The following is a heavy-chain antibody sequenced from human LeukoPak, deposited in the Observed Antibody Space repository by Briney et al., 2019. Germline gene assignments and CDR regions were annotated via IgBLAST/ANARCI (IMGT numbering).Heavy chain of an antibody. D-gene: IGHD5-24*01. V-gene: IGHV4-34*01. CDR1: NGSISSYY. J-gene: IGHJ4*02. CDR2: INHSGST. CDR3: ARGREPYRRMATISGYFDY. Sequence: SETLSLTCTVSNGSISSYYWSWIRQPPGKGLEWIGEINHSGSTNYNPSLKSRVTISVDTSENQFSLKLSSVTAADTAVYYCARGREPYRRMATISGYFDYWGQGTLVTVSS.